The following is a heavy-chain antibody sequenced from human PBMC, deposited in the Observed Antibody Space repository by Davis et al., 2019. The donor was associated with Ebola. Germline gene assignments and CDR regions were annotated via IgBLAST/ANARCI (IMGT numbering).Heavy chain of an antibody. V-gene: IGHV3-30-3*01. D-gene: IGHD2-15*01. CDR2: ISYDGSNK. J-gene: IGHJ3*02. CDR3: ARGNWVVAGRGAFDI. CDR1: GFTFSSYA. Sequence: GESLKISCAASGFTFSSYAMHWVRQAPGKGLEWVAVISYDGSNKYYADSVKGRFTISRDNSKNTLYLQMNSLRAEDTAVYYCARGNWVVAGRGAFDIWGQGTMVTVSS.